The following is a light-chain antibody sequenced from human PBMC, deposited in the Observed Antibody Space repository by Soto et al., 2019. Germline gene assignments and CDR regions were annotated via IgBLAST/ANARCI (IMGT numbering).Light chain of an antibody. CDR3: QQYGSSVWT. CDR1: QSVGSTY. J-gene: IGKJ1*01. Sequence: EIVVTQSPGTLSLSPGERATLSCRASQSVGSTYLAWYQQKPGQPPRLLIYGSSTRASGIPDRFSGSGSGTDFTLTISRLEPEDFAVYYCQQYGSSVWTFGQGTKVDI. CDR2: GSS. V-gene: IGKV3-20*01.